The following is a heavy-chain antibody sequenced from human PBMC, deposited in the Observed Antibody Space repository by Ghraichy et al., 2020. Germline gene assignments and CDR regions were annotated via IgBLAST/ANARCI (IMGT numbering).Heavy chain of an antibody. CDR3: TRVKGPMVQGDRGWFDP. Sequence: GGSLRLSCTASGFTFGDYAMSWVRQAPGKGLEWVGFIRSKAYGGTTEYAASVKGRFTISRDDSKSIAYLQMNSLKTEDTAVYYCTRVKGPMVQGDRGWFDPWGQGTLVTVSS. V-gene: IGHV3-49*04. CDR1: GFTFGDYA. CDR2: IRSKAYGGTT. D-gene: IGHD3-10*01. J-gene: IGHJ5*02.